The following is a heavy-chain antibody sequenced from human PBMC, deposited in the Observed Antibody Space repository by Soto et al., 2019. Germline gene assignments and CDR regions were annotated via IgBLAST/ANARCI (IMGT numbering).Heavy chain of an antibody. Sequence: QVQLVQSGAEVRKPGSSVKVSCKASGGTFSRHAISWVRQAPGQGLEWMGGIIPIFGTANHAQKFQGRHTIIADESTSTVYMELSSLRSEDTAMYYCARGWGYDSNDYYYAYWGQGTLVIVSS. D-gene: IGHD3-22*01. CDR1: GGTFSRHA. CDR2: IIPIFGTA. CDR3: ARGWGYDSNDYYYAY. V-gene: IGHV1-69*01. J-gene: IGHJ4*02.